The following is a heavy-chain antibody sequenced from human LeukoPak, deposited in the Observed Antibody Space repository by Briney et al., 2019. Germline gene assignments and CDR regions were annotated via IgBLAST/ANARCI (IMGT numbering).Heavy chain of an antibody. D-gene: IGHD6-19*01. Sequence: ASVKVSCKTSGYSFTDYYIHWVRQAPGQGLEWMGWINTKSGRASSARKFQGRVTMTRDPSITTVYMDMAWLTSDDTAIYFCAREDFIDAGRYFIGPWGQGTLVTVSS. J-gene: IGHJ5*02. CDR3: AREDFIDAGRYFIGP. CDR2: INTKSGRA. CDR1: GYSFTDYY. V-gene: IGHV1-2*02.